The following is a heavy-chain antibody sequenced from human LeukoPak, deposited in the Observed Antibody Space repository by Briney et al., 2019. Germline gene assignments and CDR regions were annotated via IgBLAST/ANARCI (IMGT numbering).Heavy chain of an antibody. V-gene: IGHV4-4*02. CDR3: ARLSSDLSHFDY. J-gene: IGHJ4*02. Sequence: SETLSLTCVVSGGSISSSKWWSWVRQAPGKGLEWIGEISHSGSINYNPSFASRVTISVDKSKNQFSPSLTSVTAADTAMYYCARLSSDLSHFDYWGQGTLASVSS. D-gene: IGHD3-16*02. CDR2: ISHSGSI. CDR1: GGSISSSKW.